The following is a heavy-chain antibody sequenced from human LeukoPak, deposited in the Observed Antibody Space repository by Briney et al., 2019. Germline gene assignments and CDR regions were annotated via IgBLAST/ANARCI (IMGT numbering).Heavy chain of an antibody. D-gene: IGHD3-10*01. J-gene: IGHJ5*02. CDR2: INLNSGGT. Sequence: ASVKVSCKASGYTFTGYYMHWVRQAPGQGLEWMGWINLNSGGTNYAQKFQGRVTMTRDTSISTAYMELSRLGSDDTAVYYCARGPYLRLLWFVELYENWFDPWGQGTLVTVFS. CDR3: ARGPYLRLLWFVELYENWFDP. V-gene: IGHV1-2*02. CDR1: GYTFTGYY.